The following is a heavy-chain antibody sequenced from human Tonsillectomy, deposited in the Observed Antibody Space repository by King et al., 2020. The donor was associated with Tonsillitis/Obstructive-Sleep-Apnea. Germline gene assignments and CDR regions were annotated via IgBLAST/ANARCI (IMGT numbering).Heavy chain of an antibody. CDR3: ARGGAKGSTDY. CDR2: IKSDGSST. V-gene: IGHV3-74*02. D-gene: IGHD2-15*01. J-gene: IGHJ4*02. CDR1: GFSISNYW. Sequence: VQLVESGGGLVQPGGSLRLSCAASGFSISNYWMYWVRQAPGKGLVWVSRIKSDGSSTTYADSVKGRFTISRDNAKNTLYLQMISLRAEDTAVYYCARGGAKGSTDYWGQGTLVTVSS.